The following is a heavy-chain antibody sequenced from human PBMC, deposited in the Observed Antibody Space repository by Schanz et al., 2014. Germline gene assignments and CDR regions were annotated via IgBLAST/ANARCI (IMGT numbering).Heavy chain of an antibody. CDR2: ISAYNGNT. V-gene: IGHV1-18*04. J-gene: IGHJ5*02. Sequence: QVQLVQSGAELRKPGTSVKVSCKASGYTFTSYSMHWVRQAPGQGLEWMGWISAYNGNTNYAQKLQGRVTMTTDTSTSAAYMELRSLRSDDTAVYYCARDRRRYCSTASCLHDNWFDPWGQGTLVIVSS. CDR3: ARDRRRYCSTASCLHDNWFDP. CDR1: GYTFTSYS. D-gene: IGHD2-2*01.